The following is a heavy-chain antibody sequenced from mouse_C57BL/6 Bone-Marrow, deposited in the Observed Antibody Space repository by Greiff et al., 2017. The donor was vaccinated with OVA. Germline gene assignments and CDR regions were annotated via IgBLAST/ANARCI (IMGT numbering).Heavy chain of an antibody. CDR1: GYSITSGYY. Sequence: VQLQQSGPGLVKPSQSLSLTCSVTGYSITSGYYWNWIRQFPGNKLEWMGYISYDGSNKYNPSLKNRISITRDTSKNQFFLKLNSVTTEDTATYDCARDYYPYAMDYGGQGTSVTVSS. CDR2: ISYDGSN. J-gene: IGHJ4*01. V-gene: IGHV3-6*01. CDR3: ARDYYPYAMDY. D-gene: IGHD2-1*01.